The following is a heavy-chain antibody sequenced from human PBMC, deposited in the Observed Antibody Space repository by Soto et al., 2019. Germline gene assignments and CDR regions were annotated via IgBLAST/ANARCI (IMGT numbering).Heavy chain of an antibody. CDR1: GGSISSSSYY. Sequence: PSETLSLTCTVSGGSISSSSYYWGWIRQPPGKVLEWIGSIYYSGSSYYNPSLKSRVTISVDTSKNQFSLELTSVTAADTAVYYCASNKRITMIVVVGGYGMDVWGQGTTVTVSS. CDR2: IYYSGSS. CDR3: ASNKRITMIVVVGGYGMDV. V-gene: IGHV4-39*01. J-gene: IGHJ6*02. D-gene: IGHD3-22*01.